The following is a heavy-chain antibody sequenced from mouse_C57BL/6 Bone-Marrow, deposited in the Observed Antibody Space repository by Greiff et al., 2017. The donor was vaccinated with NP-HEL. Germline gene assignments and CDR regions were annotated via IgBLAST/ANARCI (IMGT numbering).Heavy chain of an antibody. CDR2: IDPENGDT. J-gene: IGHJ1*03. CDR1: GFNIKDDY. V-gene: IGHV14-4*01. D-gene: IGHD2-1*01. CDR3: TSTMVKYFDV. Sequence: EVKLMESGAELVRPGASVKLSCTASGFNIKDDYMHWVKQRPEQGLEWIGWIDPENGDTEYASKFQGKATITADTSSNTAYLQLSSLTSEDTAVYYCTSTMVKYFDVWGTGTTVTVSS.